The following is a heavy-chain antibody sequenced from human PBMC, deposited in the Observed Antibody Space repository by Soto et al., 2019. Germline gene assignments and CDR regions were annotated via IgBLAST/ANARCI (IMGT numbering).Heavy chain of an antibody. J-gene: IGHJ5*02. CDR1: GYTFFTYD. CDR3: ARHHGPTTSENWFDP. Sequence: QVHLVQSGVEVKTPGASVKVSCQASGYTFFTYDISWVRQAPGQGLEWMGWISTYSGDTKYAQKFQGRVTMTTDTSTTTAYLERRSLRSDDTAVYYCARHHGPTTSENWFDPCGQGTLVTVSS. CDR2: ISTYSGDT. V-gene: IGHV1-18*01. D-gene: IGHD5-12*01.